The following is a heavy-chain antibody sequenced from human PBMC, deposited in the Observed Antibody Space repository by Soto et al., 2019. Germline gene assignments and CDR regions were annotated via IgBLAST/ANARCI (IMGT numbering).Heavy chain of an antibody. CDR2: IYHSGST. CDR3: ARVRITGTTPYLYRTYYFDY. V-gene: IGHV4-38-2*01. CDR1: GYSISSGYY. D-gene: IGHD1-7*01. J-gene: IGHJ4*02. Sequence: PSETLSLTCAVSGYSISSGYYWGWIRRPPGKGLEWIGSIYHSGSTYYNPSLKSRVTISVDTSKNQFSLKLSSVTAADTAVYYCARVRITGTTPYLYRTYYFDYWGQGTLVTVSS.